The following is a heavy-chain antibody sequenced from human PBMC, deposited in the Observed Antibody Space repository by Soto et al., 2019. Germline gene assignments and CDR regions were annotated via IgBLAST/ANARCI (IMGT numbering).Heavy chain of an antibody. J-gene: IGHJ6*02. Sequence: SGPTLVNPTETLTLTCTVSGFSLSSGRMGVSWIRQPPGKPLEWLAHFFSDVERSYSASMQSRLTLSTDISGSQVVLTMTNMDPVGTATYYCARMDGDFNYYALDVWGQGTTVTVSS. CDR1: GFSLSSGRMG. CDR3: ARMDGDFNYYALDV. V-gene: IGHV2-26*01. CDR2: FFSDVER. D-gene: IGHD4-17*01.